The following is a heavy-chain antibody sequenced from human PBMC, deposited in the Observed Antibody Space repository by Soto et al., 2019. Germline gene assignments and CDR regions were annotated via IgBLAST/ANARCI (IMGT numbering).Heavy chain of an antibody. CDR1: GFSFGSYA. Sequence: GGSLRLSCAASGFSFGSYALSWVRQAPGKGLEWASTISGSDGKTFYADSVKGRFSISRDTSQSTLYLQMNSLRADDTAMYYCARWSYLDYWGQGTRVTVSS. CDR2: ISGSDGKT. V-gene: IGHV3-23*01. D-gene: IGHD3-3*01. J-gene: IGHJ4*02. CDR3: ARWSYLDY.